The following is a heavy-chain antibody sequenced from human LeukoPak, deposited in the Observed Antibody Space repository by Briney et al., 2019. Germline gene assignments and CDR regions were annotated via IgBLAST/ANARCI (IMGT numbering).Heavy chain of an antibody. J-gene: IGHJ4*02. CDR3: ASGGGWVYDY. V-gene: IGHV4-61*02. Sequence: PSETLSLTCTVSGGSISSGSYYWSWIRQPAGKGLEWIGRIYTSGSTNYNPSLKSRVTISVDTSKNQFSLKPSSVTAADTAVYYCASGGGWVYDYWGQGTLVTVSS. D-gene: IGHD2-15*01. CDR1: GGSISSGSYY. CDR2: IYTSGST.